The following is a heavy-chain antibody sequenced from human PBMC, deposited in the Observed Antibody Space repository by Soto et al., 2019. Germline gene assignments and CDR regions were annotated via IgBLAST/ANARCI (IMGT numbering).Heavy chain of an antibody. CDR3: AREIYSSSWIGAFDI. Sequence: GGSLRLSCAASGFTVSSNYMSWVRQAPGKGLEWVSVIFSGGNTNYADSVKGRFTISRHNSKNTLYLQLNSLTVEDTAVYYCAREIYSSSWIGAFDIWGQGTLVTVSS. CDR1: GFTVSSNY. CDR2: IFSGGNT. D-gene: IGHD6-13*01. V-gene: IGHV3-53*04. J-gene: IGHJ3*02.